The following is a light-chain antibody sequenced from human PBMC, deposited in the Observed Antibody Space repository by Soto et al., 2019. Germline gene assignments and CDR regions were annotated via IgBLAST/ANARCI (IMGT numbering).Light chain of an antibody. Sequence: IVMAPSPATLSISPGESSTLYCRASPSVRSYLAWYQQKPGQAPRLLIYGAFTRATGIPARFSGSGSGAEFTLTISSLQPEDFAVYYCQQHNNWPPVTFGQGTRLEIK. CDR3: QQHNNWPPVT. V-gene: IGKV3D-15*01. CDR2: GAF. J-gene: IGKJ5*01. CDR1: PSVRSY.